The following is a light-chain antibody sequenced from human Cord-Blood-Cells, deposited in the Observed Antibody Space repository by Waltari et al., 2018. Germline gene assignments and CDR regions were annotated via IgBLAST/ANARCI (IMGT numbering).Light chain of an antibody. J-gene: IGLJ1*01. Sequence: QSALTQPASVSGSPGQSITISCTGTSSDVGGYNFVSWYQQHPGNAPKLMIYDGSNRPSGVSNRFSGSKSGNTASLTISGLQAEDEADYYCSSYTGSSTLVFGTGTKVTVL. CDR3: SSYTGSSTLV. CDR1: SSDVGGYNF. V-gene: IGLV2-14*03. CDR2: DGS.